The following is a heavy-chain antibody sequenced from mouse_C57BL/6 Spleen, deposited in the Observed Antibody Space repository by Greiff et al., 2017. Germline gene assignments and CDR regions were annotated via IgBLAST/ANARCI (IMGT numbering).Heavy chain of an antibody. J-gene: IGHJ2*01. CDR3: ARLLTDYFDY. CDR2: ISSGGSYT. V-gene: IGHV5-6*01. Sequence: VQLQQSGGDLVKPGGSLKLSCAASGFTFSSYGMSWVRQTPDKRLEWVATISSGGSYTYYPDSVKGRFTISRDNAKNTLYLQMSSLKSEDTAMYYCARLLTDYFDYWGQGTTLTVSS. CDR1: GFTFSSYG.